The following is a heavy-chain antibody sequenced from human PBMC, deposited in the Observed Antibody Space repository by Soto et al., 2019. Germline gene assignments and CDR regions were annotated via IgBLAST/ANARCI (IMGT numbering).Heavy chain of an antibody. CDR1: GFTFSTYA. V-gene: IGHV3-30-3*01. CDR2: ISYDGSNN. CDR3: AIPDNSGWYPPYYYYGMDV. D-gene: IGHD6-19*01. Sequence: QVQLVESGGGVVQPGRSLRLSCAASGFTFSTYAMHWVRQAPGKGLEWVALISYDGSNNYYADSVKGRFTISRDNSKNTRYLQMNSLRAEDTAVYYCAIPDNSGWYPPYYYYGMDVWGQGTTVTVSS. J-gene: IGHJ6*02.